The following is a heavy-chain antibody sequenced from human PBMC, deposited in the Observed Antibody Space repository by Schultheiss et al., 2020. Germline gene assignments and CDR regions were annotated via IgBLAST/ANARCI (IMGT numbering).Heavy chain of an antibody. CDR3: AREPGEYQLLYRFYYYMDV. J-gene: IGHJ6*03. V-gene: IGHV4-4*02. D-gene: IGHD2-2*02. Sequence: SETLSLTCAVSGGSISSSNWWSWVRQPPGKGLEWIGEIYHSGSTNYNPSLKSRVTISVDKSKNQFSLKLSSVTAADTAVYYCAREPGEYQLLYRFYYYMDVWGKGTTVNVYS. CDR2: IYHSGST. CDR1: GGSISSSNW.